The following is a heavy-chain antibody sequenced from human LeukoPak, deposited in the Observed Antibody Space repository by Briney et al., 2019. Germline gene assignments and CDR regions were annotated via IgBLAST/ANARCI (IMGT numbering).Heavy chain of an antibody. CDR3: ARQRSNYSKRYYYYGMDV. J-gene: IGHJ6*02. Sequence: GESLKISCKGSGYSFTSYWISWVRQMPGKGLEWMGIIYPGDSDTRYSPSFQGQVTISADKSISTAYLQWSSLKASDTAMYYCARQRSNYSKRYYYYGMDVWGQGTTVTVSS. CDR1: GYSFTSYW. D-gene: IGHD4-11*01. V-gene: IGHV5-51*01. CDR2: IYPGDSDT.